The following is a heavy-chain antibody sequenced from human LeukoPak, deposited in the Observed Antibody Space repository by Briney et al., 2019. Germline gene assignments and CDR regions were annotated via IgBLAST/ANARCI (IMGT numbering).Heavy chain of an antibody. J-gene: IGHJ4*02. CDR2: ISGSGGST. D-gene: IGHD3-22*01. CDR3: AKDQRDLSSGYDY. V-gene: IGHV3-23*01. CDR1: GFTFSSYA. Sequence: GGSLRLSCAASGFTFSSYAMSWVRQAPGKGLEWVSAISGSGGSTYYADSVKGRFTISRDNSKNTLYLHMNSLRAEDTAVYYCAKDQRDLSSGYDYWGQGTLVTVSS.